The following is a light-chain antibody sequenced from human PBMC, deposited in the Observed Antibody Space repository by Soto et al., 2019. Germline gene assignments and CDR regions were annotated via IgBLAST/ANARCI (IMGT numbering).Light chain of an antibody. CDR3: QQEGNSPPNT. CDR2: GAS. CDR1: QSVSSSY. Sequence: EIVLTQSPGTLSLSPGERATLSCRASQSVSSSYLAWYQQKPGQAPRLLIYGASSRATGIPDRFSGSGTGTDFTLTNSRLEPEDFAVYFCQQEGNSPPNTCGQGTKGEIK. J-gene: IGKJ2*01. V-gene: IGKV3-20*01.